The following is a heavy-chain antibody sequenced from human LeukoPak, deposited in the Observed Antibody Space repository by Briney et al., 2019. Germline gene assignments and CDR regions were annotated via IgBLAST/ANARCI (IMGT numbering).Heavy chain of an antibody. Sequence: GGSLRLSCAASGFIFSSYAMHWVRQAPGKGLEWVAVISYDGSNKYYADSVKGRFTISRNNSRNTLYLQMNSLRAEDTAVYYCARGSGYLETFDYWGQGTLVTVSS. D-gene: IGHD3-22*01. J-gene: IGHJ4*02. V-gene: IGHV3-30*04. CDR2: ISYDGSNK. CDR1: GFIFSSYA. CDR3: ARGSGYLETFDY.